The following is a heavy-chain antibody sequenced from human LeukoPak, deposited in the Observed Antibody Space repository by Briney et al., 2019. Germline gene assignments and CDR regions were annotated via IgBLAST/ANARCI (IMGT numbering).Heavy chain of an antibody. CDR1: GGSISTNNW. CDR2: IFHSGNT. Sequence: PSETLSLTCAVSGGSISTNNWWSLVRQPPGKGLEWIGEIFHSGNTNYNPSLKSRVTISVDKSYNQFSLKLSSVTAADTAVYYCARVGGYYDTSGYLHRDAFDIWGQGTMVTVSS. CDR3: ARVGGYYDTSGYLHRDAFDI. D-gene: IGHD3-22*01. V-gene: IGHV4-4*02. J-gene: IGHJ3*02.